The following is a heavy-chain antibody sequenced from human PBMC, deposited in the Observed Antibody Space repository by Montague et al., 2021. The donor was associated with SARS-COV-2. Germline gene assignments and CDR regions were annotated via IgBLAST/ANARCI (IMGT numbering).Heavy chain of an antibody. V-gene: IGHV3-33*08. Sequence: YRSLSLAASGFTFSSHDMHWVRQAPGKGLEWVAVIWYDGSNQYYGDSVKGRFTIYRDNSKNTLYLQMNSLRAEDTAVYYCAREYSAPRWFGEYNRYGMDVWGQGTTVTVSS. CDR1: GFTFSSHD. CDR2: IWYDGSNQ. D-gene: IGHD3-10*01. J-gene: IGHJ6*02. CDR3: AREYSAPRWFGEYNRYGMDV.